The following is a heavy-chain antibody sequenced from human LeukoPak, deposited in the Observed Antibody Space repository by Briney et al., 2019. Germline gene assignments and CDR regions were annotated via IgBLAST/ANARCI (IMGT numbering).Heavy chain of an antibody. V-gene: IGHV3-30*18. CDR3: AKDQFVNIVVVVAATGGLDY. D-gene: IGHD2-15*01. CDR1: GFTFSSYG. Sequence: GGSLRLSCAASGFTFSSYGMHWVRQAPGKGLEWVAVISYDGSNKYYADSVKGRFTISRDNSKNTLYLQMNSLRAEDTAVYYCAKDQFVNIVVVVAATGGLDYWGQGTLVTVSS. J-gene: IGHJ4*02. CDR2: ISYDGSNK.